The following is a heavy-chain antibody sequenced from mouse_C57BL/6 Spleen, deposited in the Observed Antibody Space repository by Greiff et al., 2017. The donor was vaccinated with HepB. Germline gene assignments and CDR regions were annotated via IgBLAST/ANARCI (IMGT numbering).Heavy chain of an antibody. CDR3: ARRTPFDY. J-gene: IGHJ2*01. Sequence: VQLQQSGAELVRPGASVTLSCKASGYTFTDYEMHWVKQTPVHGLEWIGAIDPETGGTAYNQKFKGKAILTADKSSSTAYMQLSSLTSEDSAVYYCARRTPFDYWGQGTTLTVSS. CDR2: IDPETGGT. CDR1: GYTFTDYE. V-gene: IGHV1-15*01.